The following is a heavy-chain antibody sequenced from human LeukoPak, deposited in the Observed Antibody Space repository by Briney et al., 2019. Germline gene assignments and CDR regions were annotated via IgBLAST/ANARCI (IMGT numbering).Heavy chain of an antibody. D-gene: IGHD4-17*01. CDR1: GFTSSSYG. J-gene: IGHJ6*02. CDR3: ASYLDYGDYVLLGHYYGMDV. CDR2: IRYDGSNK. Sequence: GGSLRLSCAASGFTSSSYGMHWVRQAPGKGLEWVAFIRYDGSNKYYADSVKGRFTISRDNSKNTLYLQMNSLRAEDTAVYYCASYLDYGDYVLLGHYYGMDVWGQGTTATVSS. V-gene: IGHV3-30*02.